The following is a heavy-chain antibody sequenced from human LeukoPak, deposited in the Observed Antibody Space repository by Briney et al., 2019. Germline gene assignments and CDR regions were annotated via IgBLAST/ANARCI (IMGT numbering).Heavy chain of an antibody. D-gene: IGHD3-3*01. Sequence: PSETLSLTCTVSGGSISNTNYYWGWIRQPPGKGLEWIGSIYYSGSTYYNPSLKSRVTISVDTSKNHFSLKLSSVTAADTAVYYCARHSGPSSIRYDFWSPASQTVYWGQGTLVTVSS. CDR3: ARHSGPSSIRYDFWSPASQTVY. CDR2: IYYSGST. V-gene: IGHV4-39*01. CDR1: GGSISNTNYY. J-gene: IGHJ4*02.